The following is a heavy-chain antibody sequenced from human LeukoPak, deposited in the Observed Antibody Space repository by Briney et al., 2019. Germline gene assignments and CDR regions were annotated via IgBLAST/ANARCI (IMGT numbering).Heavy chain of an antibody. CDR2: ISYDGSNK. D-gene: IGHD6-19*01. CDR1: GFTFSSYA. V-gene: IGHV3-30*04. J-gene: IGHJ4*02. Sequence: GGSLRLSCAASGFTFSSYAMHWVRQAPGKGLEWVAVISYDGSNKYYADSVKGRFTISRDNSKNTLYLQMNSLRAEDTAVYYCARDAASWYSSGWYYFDYWGQGTLVTVSS. CDR3: ARDAASWYSSGWYYFDY.